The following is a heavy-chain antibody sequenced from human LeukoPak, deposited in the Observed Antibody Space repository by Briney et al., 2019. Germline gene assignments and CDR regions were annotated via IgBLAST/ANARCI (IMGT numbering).Heavy chain of an antibody. D-gene: IGHD1-26*01. Sequence: PGGSLRLSCAASGFTFSNAWMSWVRQAPGKGLEWVGRIKSKTDGGTTDYAAPVKGRFTISRDDSKNTLYLQMNSLKTEDTAVYYCTTKQWELLWLDYWGQGTLVTVSS. CDR1: GFTFSNAW. CDR3: TTKQWELLWLDY. V-gene: IGHV3-15*01. J-gene: IGHJ4*02. CDR2: IKSKTDGGTT.